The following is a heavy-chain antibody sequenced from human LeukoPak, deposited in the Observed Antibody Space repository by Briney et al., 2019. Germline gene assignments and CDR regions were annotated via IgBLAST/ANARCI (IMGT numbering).Heavy chain of an antibody. J-gene: IGHJ4*02. CDR2: IYYSGST. Sequence: SETLSLTRTVSGGSISSYYWSWIRQPPGKGLEWIGYIYYSGSTNYNPSLKSRVTISVDTSKNQFSLKLSSVTAADTAVYYCARGLGVSADYWGQGTLVTVSS. CDR1: GGSISSYY. V-gene: IGHV4-59*01. CDR3: ARGLGVSADY. D-gene: IGHD3-16*01.